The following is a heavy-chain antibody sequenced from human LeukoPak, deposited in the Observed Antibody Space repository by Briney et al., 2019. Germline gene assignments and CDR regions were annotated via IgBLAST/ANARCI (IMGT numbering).Heavy chain of an antibody. J-gene: IGHJ4*02. CDR3: ARLMPGYCSGGSCYDFDY. CDR1: GDSISSSSYY. D-gene: IGHD2-15*01. Sequence: SETLSLTCTVSGDSISSSSYYWGWIRQPPGKGLEWIGSIYYSGSTYYNPSLKSRVTISVDTSKNQFSLKLSSVTAADTAVYYCARLMPGYCSGGSCYDFDYWGQGTLVTVSS. V-gene: IGHV4-39*01. CDR2: IYYSGST.